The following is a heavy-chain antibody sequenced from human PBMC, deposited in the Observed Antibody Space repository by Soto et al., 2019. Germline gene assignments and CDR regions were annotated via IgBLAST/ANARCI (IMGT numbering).Heavy chain of an antibody. V-gene: IGHV2-5*01. CDR1: GFSLSTSGLG. J-gene: IGHJ6*04. D-gene: IGHD2-21*01. Sequence: SGPTLVNPTQTLTLTCSFSGFSLSTSGLGVGWIRQPPGKAPELLGIIYWNDDKRYSPSLKPRVTITKDTSRNQVVLIMTSVESEDKATYYGPQNTAGWRWLQDVWAKGTTDTVSS. CDR3: PQNTAGWRWLQDV. CDR2: IYWNDDK.